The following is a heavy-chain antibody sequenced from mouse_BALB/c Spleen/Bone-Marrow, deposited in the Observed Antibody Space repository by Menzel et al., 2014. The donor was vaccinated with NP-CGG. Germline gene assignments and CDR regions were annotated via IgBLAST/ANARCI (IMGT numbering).Heavy chain of an antibody. CDR1: GYTFTDHA. V-gene: IGHV1S137*01. CDR3: ARSGKVRNAMDY. D-gene: IGHD2-14*01. CDR2: ISGYYGDA. Sequence: VKLVESGAKLVRPGVSVKISRKGSGYTFTDHAIHWVKRSHAKSLEWIGVISGYYGDAIYNQKFKGKATMTVDKSSSTAYMELARLTSEDSAIYYCARSGKVRNAMDYWGQGTSVTVSS. J-gene: IGHJ4*01.